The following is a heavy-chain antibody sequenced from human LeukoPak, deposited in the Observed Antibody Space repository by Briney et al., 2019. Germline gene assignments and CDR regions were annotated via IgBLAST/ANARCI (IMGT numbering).Heavy chain of an antibody. D-gene: IGHD3-3*01. J-gene: IGHJ4*02. CDR3: ARVGADYDFWSGYYLPYYFDY. V-gene: IGHV4-59*01. Sequence: SETLSLTCTVSGGSISSYYWSWIRQPPGKGLEWIGYIYYSGSTNYNPSLKSRVTISVDTSKNQFSLKLSSVTAADTAVYYCARVGADYDFWSGYYLPYYFDYWGQGTLVTVSS. CDR2: IYYSGST. CDR1: GGSISSYY.